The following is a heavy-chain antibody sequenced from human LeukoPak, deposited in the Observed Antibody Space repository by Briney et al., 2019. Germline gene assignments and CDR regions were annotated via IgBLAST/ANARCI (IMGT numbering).Heavy chain of an antibody. V-gene: IGHV3-30*18. CDR3: TKDTNYDFWSGFSSYMDA. CDR1: GFTFSSSG. CDR2: ISYDGSHK. J-gene: IGHJ6*03. Sequence: GASLRLSCAASGFTFSSSGMHWVRQAPGKGLEWVAVISYDGSHKYYADSVKGRFTISRDNSENSLYLQMNSLRAEDTAVYYCTKDTNYDFWSGFSSYMDAWGQGTTVTVSS. D-gene: IGHD3-3*01.